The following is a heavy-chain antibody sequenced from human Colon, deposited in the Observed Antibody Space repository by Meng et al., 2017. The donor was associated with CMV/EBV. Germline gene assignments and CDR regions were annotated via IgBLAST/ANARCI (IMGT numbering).Heavy chain of an antibody. CDR1: GGSISGSF. Sequence: SETLSLTCTVSGGSISGSFWSWIRQPPGKGLEWIGEINHSGSTNYNPSLKSRVTISVDTSKNQFSPKLSSVTAADTAVYYCARGYIYWGQGTLVTVSS. D-gene: IGHD2-2*02. CDR3: ARGYIY. CDR2: INHSGST. J-gene: IGHJ4*02. V-gene: IGHV4-34*01.